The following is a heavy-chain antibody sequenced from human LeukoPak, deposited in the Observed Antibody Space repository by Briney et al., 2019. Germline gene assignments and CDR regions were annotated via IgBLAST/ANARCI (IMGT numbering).Heavy chain of an antibody. CDR3: ARSLAASTGYDYIDY. CDR1: RFTFSAYY. CDR2: ISTTGGTI. D-gene: IGHD5-12*01. V-gene: IGHV3-11*01. Sequence: PGGSLRLSCAASRFTFSAYYMSWIRQAPGKGLEWVSYISTTGGTIYYADSVKGRFTISRDNAKNSLYLQMSSLRAEDTAVYYCARSLAASTGYDYIDYWGQGTLVTVSS. J-gene: IGHJ4*02.